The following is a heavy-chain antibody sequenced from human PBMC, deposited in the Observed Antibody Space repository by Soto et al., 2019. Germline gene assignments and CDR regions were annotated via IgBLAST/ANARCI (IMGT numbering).Heavy chain of an antibody. D-gene: IGHD4-17*01. J-gene: IGHJ4*02. V-gene: IGHV1-8*01. Sequence: ASVKVSCKASGYTFTSYDINWVRQATGQGLEWMGWMNPNSGNTGYAQKFQGRVTMTRNTSISTAYMELSSLRSEDTAVYYCAREFADYGDYPFDYWGQGTLVTVSS. CDR3: AREFADYGDYPFDY. CDR1: GYTFTSYD. CDR2: MNPNSGNT.